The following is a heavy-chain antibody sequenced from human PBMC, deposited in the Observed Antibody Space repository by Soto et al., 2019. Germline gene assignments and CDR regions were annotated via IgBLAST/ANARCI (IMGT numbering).Heavy chain of an antibody. CDR1: GYTFTRYY. V-gene: IGHV1-3*04. CDR3: MRGGGSSFFDY. J-gene: IGHJ4*02. D-gene: IGHD1-26*01. CDR2: INTGDGST. Sequence: VASVKVSCKASGYTFTRYYLHWVRQAPGQGLEWMGWINTGDGSTKYSQTFQGRVTVTRDTSASSVYMELSSLRSEDTAVYYCMRGGGSSFFDYWGQGSLVTVS.